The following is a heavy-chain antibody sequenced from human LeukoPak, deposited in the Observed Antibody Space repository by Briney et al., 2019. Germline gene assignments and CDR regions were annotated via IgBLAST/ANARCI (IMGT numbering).Heavy chain of an antibody. Sequence: NPSETLSLTCAVYGGSFSGYYWSWIRQPPGKGLEWIGEINHSGSTNYNPSLKSRVTISVDTSKNQFSLKLSSVTAADTAVYYCARGTYGPGSYYYYYGMDVWGQGTTVTVSS. CDR1: GGSFSGYY. D-gene: IGHD3-10*01. CDR3: ARGTYGPGSYYYYYGMDV. V-gene: IGHV4-34*01. CDR2: INHSGST. J-gene: IGHJ6*02.